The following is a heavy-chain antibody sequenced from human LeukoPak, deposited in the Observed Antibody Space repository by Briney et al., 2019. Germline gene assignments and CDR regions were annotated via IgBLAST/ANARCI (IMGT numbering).Heavy chain of an antibody. D-gene: IGHD2/OR15-2a*01. CDR2: IHYSGST. J-gene: IGHJ4*02. CDR3: AREEESVGDY. Sequence: PAETLSLTCAVSGGSISSNSPYWAWIRQPPGKGLEWVGSIHYSGSTFYSPSLKSRVTISVDTSKNQFSLILTSVAASDTAVYYCAREEESVGDYWGQGILVTVSS. V-gene: IGHV4-39*01. CDR1: GGSISSNSPY.